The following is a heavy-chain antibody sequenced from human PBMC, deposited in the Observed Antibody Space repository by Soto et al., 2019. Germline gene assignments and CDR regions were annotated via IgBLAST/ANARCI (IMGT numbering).Heavy chain of an antibody. D-gene: IGHD3-16*01. V-gene: IGHV1-18*01. CDR2: ISPYNGNT. CDR1: GYTFTTYV. Sequence: ASVKVSCKASGYTFTTYVFSWVRQAPGQGLEWMGWISPYNGNTNYAQKLQDRVTKTTDTSTSTAYMELRSLRSDDTAVYYCARIGAYGYYFDYWGQGTLVTVSS. CDR3: ARIGAYGYYFDY. J-gene: IGHJ4*02.